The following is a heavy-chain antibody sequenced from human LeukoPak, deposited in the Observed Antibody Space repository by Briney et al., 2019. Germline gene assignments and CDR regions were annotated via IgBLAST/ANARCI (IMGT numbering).Heavy chain of an antibody. CDR2: IYYSGYT. D-gene: IGHD1-14*01. Sequence: ASETLSLTCTVSGGSIRSYYWSWIRQPPGKGLEWIGYIYYSGYTTYNPSLKSRVTILVDTSKNQFSLKLSSVTAADTAMYYCARGTETGGPLDYWGQGTLVTVSS. V-gene: IGHV4-59*08. CDR3: ARGTETGGPLDY. CDR1: GGSIRSYY. J-gene: IGHJ4*02.